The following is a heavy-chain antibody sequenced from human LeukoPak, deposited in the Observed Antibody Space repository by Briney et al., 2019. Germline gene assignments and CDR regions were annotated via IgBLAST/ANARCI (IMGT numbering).Heavy chain of an antibody. V-gene: IGHV4-4*07. CDR3: ARGPGGVVVPAAMVYYYYMDV. D-gene: IGHD2-2*01. J-gene: IGHJ6*03. CDR2: IYTSGST. Sequence: PSETLSLTCTVSGGSISSYYWSWIRQPAGKGLEWIGRIYTSGSTNYNPSLKSRVTMSVDTSKNQFSLKLSSVTAADTAVYYCARGPGGVVVPAAMVYYYYMDVWGKETTVTVSS. CDR1: GGSISSYY.